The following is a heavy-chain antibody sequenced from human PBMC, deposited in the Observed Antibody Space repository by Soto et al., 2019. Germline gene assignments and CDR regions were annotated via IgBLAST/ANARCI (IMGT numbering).Heavy chain of an antibody. CDR1: GYTFTNFG. J-gene: IGHJ4*02. D-gene: IGHD5-12*01. Sequence: SVKVSCKASGYTFTNFGISWVRQAPGQGLEWMGGIIPMFGRPNYAQKFQGRVTITADESTSTAYMELSSLRSEDTAVFYCARDLGSGYDPGDYWGQGTLVTVSS. CDR3: ARDLGSGYDPGDY. CDR2: IIPMFGRP. V-gene: IGHV1-69*13.